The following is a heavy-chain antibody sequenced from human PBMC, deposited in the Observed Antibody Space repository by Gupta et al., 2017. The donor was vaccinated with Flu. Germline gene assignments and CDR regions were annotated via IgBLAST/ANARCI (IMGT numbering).Heavy chain of an antibody. V-gene: IGHV3-30-3*02. J-gene: IGHJ4*02. CDR3: AKARSAGTPPSYSFDS. CDR1: YF. CDR2: VSYDGSNE. D-gene: IGHD2-15*01. Sequence: YFMYWIRQAPGKGLEWVAAVSYDGSNEYYADSVKGRFTISRDNPKNTLFLLLNSLKIEDTAVYYCAKARSAGTPPSYSFDSWGQGTLVTVSS.